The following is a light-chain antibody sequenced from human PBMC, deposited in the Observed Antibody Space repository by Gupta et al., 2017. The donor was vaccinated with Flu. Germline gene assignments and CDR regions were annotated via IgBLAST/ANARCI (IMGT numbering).Light chain of an antibody. CDR1: QNINTY. Sequence: IHMTQPPHSLSATLGDRVTITCRTSQNINTYLNWYQQRPGNSPKLLIYGASSLQSGVPSRFSGSGSGTKFILTISSLQAGDFATYYCQQTHSFPPTFGQGTKLDIK. CDR3: QQTHSFPPT. CDR2: GAS. J-gene: IGKJ2*01. V-gene: IGKV1-39*01.